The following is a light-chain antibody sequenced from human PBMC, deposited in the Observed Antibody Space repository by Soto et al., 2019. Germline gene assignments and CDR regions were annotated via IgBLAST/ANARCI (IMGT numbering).Light chain of an antibody. CDR3: QQRYSSPMYT. Sequence: DIQMTQSTSSLSASVGDRVTITCRASQSISSYLNWYQQKPGKAPKVLIYAASSLQSGVPSRFSGSGSGTDFTLTISSLQPEDFATYYCQQRYSSPMYTFGQGTKLEIK. CDR2: AAS. J-gene: IGKJ2*01. CDR1: QSISSY. V-gene: IGKV1-39*01.